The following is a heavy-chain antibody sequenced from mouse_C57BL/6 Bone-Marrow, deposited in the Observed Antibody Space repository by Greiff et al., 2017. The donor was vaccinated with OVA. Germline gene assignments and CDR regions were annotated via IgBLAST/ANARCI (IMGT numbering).Heavy chain of an antibody. V-gene: IGHV1-78*01. J-gene: IGHJ1*03. CDR3: ARRTTVGYFDV. CDR1: GYTFTDHT. CDR2: IYPRDGSS. Sequence: QVQLQQSEAELVKPGASVKISCKVSGYTFTDHTIHWMKQRPEQGLEWIGYIYPRDGSSRYNEKFKGKATLTEDKSSSTAYMQLNSLTSEDSAVFFCARRTTVGYFDVWGTGTTVTVSS. D-gene: IGHD1-1*01.